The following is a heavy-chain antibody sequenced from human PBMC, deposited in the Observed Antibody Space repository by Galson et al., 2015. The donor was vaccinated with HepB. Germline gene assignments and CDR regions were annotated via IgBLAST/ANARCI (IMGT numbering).Heavy chain of an antibody. CDR2: ISYSGSST. CDR3: AKHWVGHCSGDNCCRGNYFDD. Sequence: SLRLSCAASGFTLSSFGMHWIRQAPGKGPEWVAVISYSGSSTFYADSVKGRFTISRDNSKNTLFMQMTSLRPDDTAIYYCAKHWVGHCSGDNCCRGNYFDDGGLGTLV. V-gene: IGHV3-30*18. D-gene: IGHD4-17*01. CDR1: GFTLSSFG. J-gene: IGHJ4*02.